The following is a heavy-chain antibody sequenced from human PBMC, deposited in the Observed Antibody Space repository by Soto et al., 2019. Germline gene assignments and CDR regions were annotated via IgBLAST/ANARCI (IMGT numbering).Heavy chain of an antibody. Sequence: EVQLVESGGGLVQPGGSLRLSCAASGFTFSDHYMDWVRQAPGQGLEWVGRIRNKVNGYTTEYAASVKGRFTISRDDSKNSRFLHMNSLKTEDTAVYYCTSGPPDYWGQGTLVTVSS. CDR1: GFTFSDHY. CDR2: IRNKVNGYTT. CDR3: TSGPPDY. J-gene: IGHJ4*02. V-gene: IGHV3-72*01.